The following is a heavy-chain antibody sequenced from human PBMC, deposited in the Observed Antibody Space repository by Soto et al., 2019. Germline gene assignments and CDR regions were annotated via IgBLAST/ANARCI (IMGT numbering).Heavy chain of an antibody. CDR1: GFTFSNYT. CDR3: AGRSGSSDY. V-gene: IGHV3-30*04. J-gene: IGHJ4*02. Sequence: RLSWAASGFTFSNYTMHWVRQAPGKGLEWVALISYDEIDKYFADAVKGRFTISRDNSKNTLYLQMDSLRAEDTAVYYCAGRSGSSDYWGRGTLVTVSS. CDR2: ISYDEIDK. D-gene: IGHD3-10*01.